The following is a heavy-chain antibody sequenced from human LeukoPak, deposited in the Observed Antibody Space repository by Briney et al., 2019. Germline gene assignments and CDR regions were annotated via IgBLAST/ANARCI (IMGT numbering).Heavy chain of an antibody. J-gene: IGHJ4*02. CDR1: GGSISSGGYY. V-gene: IGHV4-61*08. CDR3: ARQGYSGYGFPDY. Sequence: PSETLSLTCTVSGGSISSGGYYWSWIRQHPGKGLEWIGYIYYSGSTNYNPSLKSRVTISVDTSKNQFSLKLSSVTAADTAVYYCARQGYSGYGFPDYWGQGTLVTVSS. D-gene: IGHD5-12*01. CDR2: IYYSGST.